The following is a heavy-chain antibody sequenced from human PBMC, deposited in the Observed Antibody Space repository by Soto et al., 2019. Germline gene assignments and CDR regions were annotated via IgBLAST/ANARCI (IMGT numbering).Heavy chain of an antibody. Sequence: QITLREAGPTLVKPTQTLTLTCTFSGFSLSTSGVGVGWIRQPPGKALEWLAVVYWDDTKHYSPSLKSRLTITTDTSKNQVVLTMPNLDPVDTATYFCARKGYGDSPLDYWGQGTLVTVSS. J-gene: IGHJ4*02. D-gene: IGHD4-17*01. CDR2: VYWDDTK. CDR1: GFSLSTSGVG. V-gene: IGHV2-5*02. CDR3: ARKGYGDSPLDY.